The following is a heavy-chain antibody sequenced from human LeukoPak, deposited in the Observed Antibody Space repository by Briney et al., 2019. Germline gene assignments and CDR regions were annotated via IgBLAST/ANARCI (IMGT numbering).Heavy chain of an antibody. CDR2: INHSGST. V-gene: IGHV4-34*01. CDR1: GGSFSGYY. D-gene: IGHD2-15*01. CDR3: ARGARAAEVY. J-gene: IGHJ4*02. Sequence: SETLSLTCAVYGGSFSGYYWSWIRQPPGKGLEWIGEINHSGSTNYNPSLKSRVTISVDTSKNQFSLKLSSVTAADTAVYYCARGARAAEVYWGQGTLVTVSS.